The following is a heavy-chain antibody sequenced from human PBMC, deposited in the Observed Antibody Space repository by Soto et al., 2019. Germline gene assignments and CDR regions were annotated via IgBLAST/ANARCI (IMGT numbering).Heavy chain of an antibody. CDR3: ARDIKAYYDFWSGYHDGGKRSYYHGMEV. CDR1: GGSISSGDYY. J-gene: IGHJ6*04. D-gene: IGHD3-3*01. Sequence: PSETLSLTCNVSGGSISSGDYYWSWILHPPGKGLEWIGYIYYSVSTYYNPSLKSRVTISVDTSKNQFSLKLSSVTAADTAVYYCARDIKAYYDFWSGYHDGGKRSYYHGMEVWGKGTTVNVSA. V-gene: IGHV4-30-4*01. CDR2: IYYSVST.